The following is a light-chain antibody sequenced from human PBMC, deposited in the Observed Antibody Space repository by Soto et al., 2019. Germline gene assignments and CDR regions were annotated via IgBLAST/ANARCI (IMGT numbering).Light chain of an antibody. CDR3: QQYNIWPWT. Sequence: IVLTQSPGTLSLSPGERATLSCRASQSVSSKLAWYQQKPGQAPRLLIYGASTRATGIPARFSGSGSGTEFTLTISSLQSEDFAVYYCQQYNIWPWTFGQGTKVDIK. CDR1: QSVSSK. J-gene: IGKJ1*01. V-gene: IGKV3-15*01. CDR2: GAS.